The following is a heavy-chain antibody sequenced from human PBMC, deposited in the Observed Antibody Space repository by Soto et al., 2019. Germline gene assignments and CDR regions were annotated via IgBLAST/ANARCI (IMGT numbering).Heavy chain of an antibody. CDR3: ARVRSSSWYDNDWFGP. Sequence: TLSLTCTVSGVSISSYYWSWIRQPPGKGLEWIGYIYYSGSTNYNPSLKSRVTISETSKNQFSLKLSSVTAADTAVYYCARVRSSSWYDNDWFGPWGQGS. J-gene: IGHJ5*02. CDR2: IYYSGST. CDR1: GVSISSYY. D-gene: IGHD6-13*01. V-gene: IGHV4-59*01.